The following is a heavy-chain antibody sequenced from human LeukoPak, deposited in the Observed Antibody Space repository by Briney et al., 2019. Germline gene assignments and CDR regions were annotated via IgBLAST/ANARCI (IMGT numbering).Heavy chain of an antibody. Sequence: ASVKVSCKASGYTFTSHGISWVRQAPGQGLEWMGWISPYNGDTNYAQKFQGRVTMTTDTSTRTTYMELRSLRSDDTAIYYCARGRRLGKYFYASGSFDYWGQGTLVTVSS. J-gene: IGHJ4*02. CDR3: ARGRRLGKYFYASGSFDY. CDR1: GYTFTSHG. CDR2: ISPYNGDT. V-gene: IGHV1-18*04. D-gene: IGHD3-10*01.